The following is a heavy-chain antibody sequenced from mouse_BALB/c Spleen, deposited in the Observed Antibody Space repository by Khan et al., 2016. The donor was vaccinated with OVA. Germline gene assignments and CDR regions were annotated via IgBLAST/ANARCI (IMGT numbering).Heavy chain of an antibody. Sequence: QVQLQQPGPELVRPGVSVKISCKGSGYTFTDYAMHWVKQSHAKSLEWIGLISTYSGNTNYNQKFKGKVTISVDKSSSTAYMQLAKLTSEDSAIYYCARPAYDGYYDYWGQGTTLTVSS. CDR1: GYTFTDYA. J-gene: IGHJ2*01. D-gene: IGHD2-3*01. CDR3: ARPAYDGYYDY. CDR2: ISTYSGNT. V-gene: IGHV1S137*01.